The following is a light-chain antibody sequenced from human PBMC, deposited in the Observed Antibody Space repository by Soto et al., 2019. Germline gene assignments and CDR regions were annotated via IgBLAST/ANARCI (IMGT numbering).Light chain of an antibody. J-gene: IGKJ1*01. CDR1: QSISSNY. CDR2: GAS. CDR3: QQYGTSPRT. Sequence: DIVMTQSPGTLSLSPGERATLSCRASQSISSNYLAWHQQKPGQSPRLLIYGASSRATGIPDRFSGRGSGTDFTLTISRLEPEDFAVYFCQQYGTSPRTFGQGTKVEIK. V-gene: IGKV3-20*01.